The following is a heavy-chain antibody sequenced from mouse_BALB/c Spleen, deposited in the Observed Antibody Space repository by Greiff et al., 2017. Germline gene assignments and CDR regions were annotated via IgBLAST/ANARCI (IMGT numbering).Heavy chain of an antibody. V-gene: IGHV5-4*02. D-gene: IGHD1-1*01. CDR3: ARITTVVAGDY. CDR2: ISDGGSYT. CDR1: GFTFSDYY. J-gene: IGHJ2*01. Sequence: EVQGVESGGGLVKPGGSLKLSCAASGFTFSDYYMYWVRQTPEKRLEWVATISDGGSYTYYPDSVKGRFTISRDNAKNNLYLQMSSLKSEDTAMYYCARITTVVAGDYWGQGTTLTVSS.